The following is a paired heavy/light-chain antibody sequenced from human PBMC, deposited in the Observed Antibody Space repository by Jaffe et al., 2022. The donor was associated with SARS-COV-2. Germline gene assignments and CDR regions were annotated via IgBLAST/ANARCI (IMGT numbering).Light chain of an antibody. Sequence: DIVMTQSPDSLAVSLGERATINCKSSQSVLRSSNNMNYLAWYQQKPGQPPKLLIYWASTRDSGVPDRFSGSGSGTDFTLTISRLQAEDVAVYYCQQYYSTWTFGQGTKVEIK. V-gene: IGKV4-1*01. CDR2: WAS. J-gene: IGKJ1*01. CDR1: QSVLRSSNNMNY. CDR3: QQYYSTWT.
Heavy chain of an antibody. CDR1: GFTFSNAW. Sequence: EVQLVESGGDLVKPGGSLRLACSASGFTFSNAWMTWVRQAPGKGLEWVGHIKSKADGGTTDYAAPVKGRFTISRDDSKDTLYLQMNGLKSDDTAVYYCSTDSTTVTTVLLWGQGTLVTVSS. J-gene: IGHJ4*02. CDR2: IKSKADGGTT. CDR3: STDSTTVTTVLL. D-gene: IGHD4-17*01. V-gene: IGHV3-15*01.